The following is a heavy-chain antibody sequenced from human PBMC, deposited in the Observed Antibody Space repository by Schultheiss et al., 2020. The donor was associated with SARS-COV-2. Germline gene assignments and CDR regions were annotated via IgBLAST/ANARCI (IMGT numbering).Heavy chain of an antibody. V-gene: IGHV5-51*01. CDR3: ARAGIAVAGPRVAYYYYYGMDV. Sequence: GGSLRLSCEGSGYSFTNYWIVWVRQMPGKGLEWMGIIYPGDSDTRYSPSFQGQVTISADKSISTAYLQWSSLKASDTAMYYCARAGIAVAGPRVAYYYYYGMDVWGQGTTVTVSS. D-gene: IGHD6-19*01. J-gene: IGHJ6*02. CDR1: GYSFTNYW. CDR2: IYPGDSDT.